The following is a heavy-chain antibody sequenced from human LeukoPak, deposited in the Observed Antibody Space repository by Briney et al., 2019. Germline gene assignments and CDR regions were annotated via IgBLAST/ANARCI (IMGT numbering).Heavy chain of an antibody. CDR1: GFTFDDYA. CDR3: AKARSGDLRGVFFDY. J-gene: IGHJ4*02. CDR2: ISWNSGSI. V-gene: IGHV3-9*01. D-gene: IGHD7-27*01. Sequence: PGGSLRLSCAASGFTFDDYAMHWVRQAPGKGLEWVSGISWNSGSIGYADSVKGRFTISRDNAKNSLYLQMNSLRAEDTALYYCAKARSGDLRGVFFDYWGQGTLVTVSS.